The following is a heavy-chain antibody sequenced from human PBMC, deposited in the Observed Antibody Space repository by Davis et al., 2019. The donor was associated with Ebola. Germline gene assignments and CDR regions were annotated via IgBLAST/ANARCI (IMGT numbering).Heavy chain of an antibody. CDR1: RYTFTGYY. J-gene: IGHJ4*02. CDR3: ARDRVCSGATCYAYFDF. V-gene: IGHV1-2*04. Sequence: ASVTVPCKASRYTFTGYYIHRVRQAPRPGLELMGWINPNSGDTKYSQKFQVWVTMTRDTPISTAYMELNRLTSDDTAVYYCARDRVCSGATCYAYFDFWGQGTLVTVSS. CDR2: INPNSGDT. D-gene: IGHD2-15*01.